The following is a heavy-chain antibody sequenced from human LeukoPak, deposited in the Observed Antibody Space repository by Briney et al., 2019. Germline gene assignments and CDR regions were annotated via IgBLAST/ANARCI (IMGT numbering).Heavy chain of an antibody. CDR2: IYGRGST. Sequence: SETLSLTCTVSGGSISRYYWSWIRQPPGKGLQWIGYIYGRGSTNYNPSLKSRVTVSVDTSKNQFSLNLNSVTAADTAVYYCAREDVWGNNRPKGHFDYWGQGTLVTVSS. CDR3: AREDVWGNNRPKGHFDY. CDR1: GGSISRYY. J-gene: IGHJ4*02. V-gene: IGHV4-59*01. D-gene: IGHD3-16*02.